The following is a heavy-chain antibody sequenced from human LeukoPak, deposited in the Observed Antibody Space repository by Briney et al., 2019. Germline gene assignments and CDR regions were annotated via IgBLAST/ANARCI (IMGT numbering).Heavy chain of an antibody. J-gene: IGHJ4*02. Sequence: SETLSLTCTVSGGSISSSSYYWGWIRQPPGKGLEWIGSIYYSGSTYYNLSLKSRVTISVDTSKNQFSLKLSSVTAADTAVYYCARQRYYYDSSGYNFDYWGQGTLVTVSS. V-gene: IGHV4-39*01. CDR1: GGSISSSSYY. CDR3: ARQRYYYDSSGYNFDY. D-gene: IGHD3-22*01. CDR2: IYYSGST.